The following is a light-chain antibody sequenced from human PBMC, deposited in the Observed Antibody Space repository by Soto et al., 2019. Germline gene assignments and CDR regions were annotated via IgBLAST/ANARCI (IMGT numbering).Light chain of an antibody. V-gene: IGLV2-14*01. CDR1: SSDVGGYNY. CDR3: SSYTSSSTVV. CDR2: DVS. J-gene: IGLJ2*01. Sequence: QSALTQPASVSGSPGQSITISCTGTSSDVGGYNYVSCYQQHPGKAPKLRIYDVSNRPSGVSNRFSGSKSGNKASLTISGLQAEDEADYYCSSYTSSSTVVFGGGTKVTVL.